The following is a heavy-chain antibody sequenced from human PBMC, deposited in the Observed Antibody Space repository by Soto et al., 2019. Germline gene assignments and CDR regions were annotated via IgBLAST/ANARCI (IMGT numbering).Heavy chain of an antibody. CDR2: IKGGTDNI. D-gene: IGHD6-13*01. CDR3: ARGRLAAACRLSTCDY. J-gene: IGHJ4*02. CDR1: GHTFTTYT. Sequence: ASVKVSCKASGHTFTTYTLHWVRQAPGQSPEWMGWIKGGTDNIRLSQKFQRRVNLTKDTSATTVYMELTSLTSEDTAVYYCARGRLAAACRLSTCDYWGQGSMVTVSS. V-gene: IGHV1-3*01.